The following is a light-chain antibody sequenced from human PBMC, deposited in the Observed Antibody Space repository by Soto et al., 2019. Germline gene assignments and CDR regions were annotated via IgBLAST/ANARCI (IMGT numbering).Light chain of an antibody. Sequence: EIVLTQSPATLSLSPGERATLSCRASQSVSSYLAWYQQKPGQAHRLLIYDASNRATGIPARFSGSGSGTDFTLTNSSLEPEDFAVYYCQERSNWPPTFGEGTRLEIK. J-gene: IGKJ5*01. CDR1: QSVSSY. V-gene: IGKV3-11*01. CDR2: DAS. CDR3: QERSNWPPT.